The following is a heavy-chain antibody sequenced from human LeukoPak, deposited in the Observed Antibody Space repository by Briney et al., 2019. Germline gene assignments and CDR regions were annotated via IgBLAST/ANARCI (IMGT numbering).Heavy chain of an antibody. V-gene: IGHV4-4*02. CDR1: GGSLTPTNY. J-gene: IGHJ4*02. CDR2: ISLSGYT. CDR3: SRESGPYSPFCH. Sequence: PSETPSLTCGVSGGSLTPTNYWSWVRQSPGRGLEWIGEISLSGYTGFNPSLSGRVTMSLDESKNHLSLPLTSVTAADTAIYYCSRESGPYSPFCHWGQGILVTVTT. D-gene: IGHD1-26*01.